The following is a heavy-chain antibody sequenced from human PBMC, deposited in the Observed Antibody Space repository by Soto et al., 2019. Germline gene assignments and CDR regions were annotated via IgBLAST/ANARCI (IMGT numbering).Heavy chain of an antibody. CDR3: ARDPKIQLWLMGV. CDR2: IWYDGSNK. J-gene: IGHJ6*02. V-gene: IGHV3-33*01. Sequence: GWTPKPYCAAYGFTFSSYCIHWVRQAPGKGLECVAVIWYDGSNKYYADSVKGRFTISRDNSKNPLYLQMNSLRAEDTAVYYCARDPKIQLWLMGVWGQGT. CDR1: GFTFSSYC. D-gene: IGHD5-18*01.